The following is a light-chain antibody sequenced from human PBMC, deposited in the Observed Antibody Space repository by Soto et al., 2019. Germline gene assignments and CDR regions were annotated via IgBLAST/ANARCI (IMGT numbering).Light chain of an antibody. CDR1: QSVSSSY. CDR3: QQYVSSPQYT. Sequence: EIVLTQSPGTLSLSPGERATLSCRASQSVSSSYLAWYQQKPGQAPRLLIYGASSRATGIPDRFSGSGSGKDFTLTIRRLEPEDFAVYYCQQYVSSPQYTFGQGTKLEIK. J-gene: IGKJ2*01. CDR2: GAS. V-gene: IGKV3-20*01.